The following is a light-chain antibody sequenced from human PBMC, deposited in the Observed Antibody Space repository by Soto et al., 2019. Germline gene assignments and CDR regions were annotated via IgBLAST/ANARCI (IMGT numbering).Light chain of an antibody. CDR1: QSISIW. Sequence: DTHITHSPSTLSASVGDRVTITCRASQSISIWLALYQQKPGKAPKLLIYKASTLKSGVPSRFSGSGCGTEFTLTISSLQSEDFAVYYCQQYNNWPRTFGQGTKVDIK. J-gene: IGKJ1*01. CDR3: QQYNNWPRT. V-gene: IGKV1-5*03. CDR2: KAS.